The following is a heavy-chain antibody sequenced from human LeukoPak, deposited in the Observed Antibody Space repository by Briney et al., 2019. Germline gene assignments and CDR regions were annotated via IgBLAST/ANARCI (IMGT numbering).Heavy chain of an antibody. Sequence: PSETLSLTCSVSGDSISSNNYYWGWIRQPPRKGLEWIGSIDYSGRTFYNPSLKSRVTISADTSKNQFSLKLNSVIAADTAVYYCARHGGYSSSWFVDAFDIWGQGTMVTVSS. CDR3: ARHGGYSSSWFVDAFDI. V-gene: IGHV4-39*01. D-gene: IGHD6-13*01. J-gene: IGHJ3*02. CDR1: GDSISSNNYY. CDR2: IDYSGRT.